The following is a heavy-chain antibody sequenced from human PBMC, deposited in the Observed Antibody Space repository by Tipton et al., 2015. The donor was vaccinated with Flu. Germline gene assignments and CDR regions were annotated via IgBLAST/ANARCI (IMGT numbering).Heavy chain of an antibody. CDR2: VSRTGGT. V-gene: IGHV4-38-2*01. Sequence: TLSLTCAVSGDSVSSDYYWAWIRQSPGKGLEWIGTVSRTGGTIYNPSLKSRVTILIDTSKNQFSLKMKSVTATDMAVYYCARRDYSNYVSGPKSWFDPWGQGTLVAVSS. D-gene: IGHD4-11*01. CDR3: ARRDYSNYVSGPKSWFDP. CDR1: GDSVSSDYY. J-gene: IGHJ5*02.